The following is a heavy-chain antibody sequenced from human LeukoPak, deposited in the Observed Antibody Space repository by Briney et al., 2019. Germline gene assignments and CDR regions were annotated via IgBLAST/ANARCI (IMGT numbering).Heavy chain of an antibody. Sequence: QLGGSLRLSCAASGFTFSSYAMSWVRQAPGKGLEWVSTVSGSGGYTYYAGSVKGRFTISRDNSKNTLYLQMNSLRAEDTAVYYCAKDPQLELALYFDYWGQGTLVTVSS. CDR3: AKDPQLELALYFDY. D-gene: IGHD1-1*01. J-gene: IGHJ4*02. V-gene: IGHV3-23*01. CDR1: GFTFSSYA. CDR2: VSGSGGYT.